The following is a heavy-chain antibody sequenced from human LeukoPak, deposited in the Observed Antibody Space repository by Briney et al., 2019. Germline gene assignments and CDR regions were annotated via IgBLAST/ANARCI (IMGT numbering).Heavy chain of an antibody. J-gene: IGHJ4*02. CDR1: GFTFSSYA. CDR2: ISGSGGST. Sequence: GGSLRLSCAAAGFTFSSYAMSWVRQAPGKGLEWVSAISGSGGSTYYADSVKGRFTISRDNSKNTLYLQMNSLRAEDTAVYYCAKAPGYSSSSGYFDYWGQGTLVTVSS. V-gene: IGHV3-23*01. D-gene: IGHD6-6*01. CDR3: AKAPGYSSSSGYFDY.